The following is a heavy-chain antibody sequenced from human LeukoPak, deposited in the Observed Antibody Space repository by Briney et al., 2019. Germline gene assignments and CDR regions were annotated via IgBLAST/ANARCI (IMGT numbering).Heavy chain of an antibody. D-gene: IGHD2-2*01. CDR2: IMPMFGKT. CDR1: GGTFSSYD. V-gene: IGHV1-69*06. Sequence: SVKVSCKASGGTFSSYDISWVRQAPGQGLEWMGGIMPMFGKTNYAQKFQGRVTTTADKATSTAYMELSSLRSEDTAVYYCAGGRTDIVVVPATLRNYYFDYWGQGTLVTVSS. J-gene: IGHJ4*02. CDR3: AGGRTDIVVVPATLRNYYFDY.